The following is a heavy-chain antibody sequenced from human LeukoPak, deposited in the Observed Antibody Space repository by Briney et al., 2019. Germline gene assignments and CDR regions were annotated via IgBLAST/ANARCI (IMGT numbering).Heavy chain of an antibody. D-gene: IGHD6-13*01. CDR1: GFTFSNYA. V-gene: IGHV3-23*01. Sequence: GGSLRLSCASSGFTFSNYAMSWVRQGPGKGLEWVSAISASGGSTYHADSVKGRFTISRDDSRNTLYLQMNSLRPEDTALYYCAKDLQHLVRTLSFDYWGQGTLVTASS. CDR2: ISASGGST. J-gene: IGHJ4*02. CDR3: AKDLQHLVRTLSFDY.